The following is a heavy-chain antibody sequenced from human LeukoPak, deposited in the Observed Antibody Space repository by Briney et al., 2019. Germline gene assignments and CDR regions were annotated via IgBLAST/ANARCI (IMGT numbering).Heavy chain of an antibody. D-gene: IGHD2-15*01. CDR3: ARDRSGYCSGGTCYNFDY. Sequence: PGGSLRLSCAASGFSFSDYYMSWIRQAPGKGLEWVSHISSYSSYTNHADSVKGRFTISRDNAKNSLYLQMNSLRAEDTAVYYSARDRSGYCSGGTCYNFDYWGQGTLVTVSS. J-gene: IGHJ4*02. V-gene: IGHV3-11*05. CDR2: ISSYSSYT. CDR1: GFSFSDYY.